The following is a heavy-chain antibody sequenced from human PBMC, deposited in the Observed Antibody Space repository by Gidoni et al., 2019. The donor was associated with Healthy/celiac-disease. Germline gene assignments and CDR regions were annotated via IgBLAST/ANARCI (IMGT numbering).Heavy chain of an antibody. CDR1: GGTFSSYA. J-gene: IGHJ4*02. CDR3: ARTPPTITFFDY. Sequence: QVQLVQSAAEVKMPGSSAMVSCKASGGTFSSYATSWVRQAPGQGLEWMGGIIPIFGTANYAQKFQGRVTITADESTSTAYMELSSLRSEDTAVYYCARTPPTITFFDYWGQGTLVTVSS. V-gene: IGHV1-69*01. D-gene: IGHD1-20*01. CDR2: IIPIFGTA.